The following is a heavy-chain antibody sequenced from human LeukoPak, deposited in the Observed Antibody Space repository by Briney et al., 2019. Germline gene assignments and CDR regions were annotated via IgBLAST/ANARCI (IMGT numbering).Heavy chain of an antibody. Sequence: PGGSLRLSCAASGFTLSGSWMTWVCQAPGKGLEWVANIKPDGSEGYYVDSVKGRFTISRDNAKNSLYLQMNSLRAEDTAVYYCVKDIASVWGQGTTVTVSS. J-gene: IGHJ6*02. CDR2: IKPDGSEG. V-gene: IGHV3-7*01. CDR3: VKDIASV. D-gene: IGHD2-15*01. CDR1: GFTLSGSW.